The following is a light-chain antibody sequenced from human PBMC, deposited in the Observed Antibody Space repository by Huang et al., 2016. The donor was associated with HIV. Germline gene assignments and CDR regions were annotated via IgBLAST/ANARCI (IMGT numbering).Light chain of an antibody. CDR1: QSVSSN. J-gene: IGKJ1*01. CDR2: GAS. V-gene: IGKV3-15*01. CDR3: QQYDKWPPGWT. Sequence: EIVMTQSPATLSVSPGERATLSCRASQSVSSNLAWYQQKPGQTPKLLIYGASTRASGIPARFGGSGSGTEFTRTITSLQSEDFAVYYCQQYDKWPPGWTFGQGTKVEIK.